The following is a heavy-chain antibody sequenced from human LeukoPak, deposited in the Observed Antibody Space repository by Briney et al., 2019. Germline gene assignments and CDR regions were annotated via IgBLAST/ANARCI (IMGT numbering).Heavy chain of an antibody. CDR1: GFTLSTDS. J-gene: IGHJ4*02. CDR2: ISYDSAIK. Sequence: GGSLRLSCAASGFTLSTDSMNWVRQAPGKGLEWISYISYDSAIKYYADSVRGRFAISRDNAKNSLSLQMNSLRAEDTAVYYCAREERRDDPFDYWGQGTLVTVSS. CDR3: AREERRDDPFDY. D-gene: IGHD5-24*01. V-gene: IGHV3-48*01.